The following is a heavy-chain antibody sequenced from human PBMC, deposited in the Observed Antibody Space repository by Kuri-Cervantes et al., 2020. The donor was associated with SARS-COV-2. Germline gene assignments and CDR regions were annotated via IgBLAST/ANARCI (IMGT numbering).Heavy chain of an antibody. V-gene: IGHV3-21*01. Sequence: GESLKISCAASGFTFSSYSMNWVRQAPGKGLEWVSSISSSSSYIYYADSVKGRFTISRDNAKNSLYLQMNSLRAEDTAVYYCARQLDWNDVGWFDPWGQGTLVTVSS. J-gene: IGHJ5*02. CDR1: GFTFSSYS. CDR2: ISSSSSYI. CDR3: ARQLDWNDVGWFDP. D-gene: IGHD1-1*01.